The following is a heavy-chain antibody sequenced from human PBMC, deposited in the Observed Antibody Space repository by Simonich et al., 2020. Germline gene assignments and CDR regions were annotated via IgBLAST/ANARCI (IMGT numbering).Heavy chain of an antibody. CDR2: ISSSSSYI. Sequence: EVQLVESGGGLVKPGGSLRLSCAASGFTFSSYSMNWVGQAPGKGLEWVSSISSSSSYIYYADSVKGRFTISRDNAKNSLYLQMNSLRAEDTAVYYCARDVDTAMVFDYWGQGTLVTVSS. CDR1: GFTFSSYS. V-gene: IGHV3-21*01. J-gene: IGHJ4*02. D-gene: IGHD5-18*01. CDR3: ARDVDTAMVFDY.